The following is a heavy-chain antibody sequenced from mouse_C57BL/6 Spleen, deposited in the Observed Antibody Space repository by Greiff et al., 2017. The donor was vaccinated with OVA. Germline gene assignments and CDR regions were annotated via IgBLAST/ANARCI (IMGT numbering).Heavy chain of an antibody. Sequence: EVQLQQSGPELVKPGASVKISCKASGYTFTDYYMNWVKQSHGKSLEWIGDINPNNGGTSYNQKFKGKATLTVDKSSSTAYMELRSLTSEDSAVDYCARNGYDEAWFAYWGQGTLVTVSA. V-gene: IGHV1-26*01. J-gene: IGHJ3*01. CDR1: GYTFTDYY. CDR3: ARNGYDEAWFAY. D-gene: IGHD2-2*01. CDR2: INPNNGGT.